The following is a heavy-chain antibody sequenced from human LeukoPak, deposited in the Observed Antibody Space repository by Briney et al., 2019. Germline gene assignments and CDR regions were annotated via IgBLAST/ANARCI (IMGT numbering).Heavy chain of an antibody. Sequence: GGSLRLXCAASGFTFSSYEMNWVRQAPGKGLEWVSYISSNGGRIYSADSLKGRVTISRDNAKNSLYLQMNSLRAEDTGVYYCARALGSGNTRGYLDYWGQGALVTVSS. D-gene: IGHD3-10*01. V-gene: IGHV3-48*03. J-gene: IGHJ4*02. CDR2: ISSNGGRI. CDR1: GFTFSSYE. CDR3: ARALGSGNTRGYLDY.